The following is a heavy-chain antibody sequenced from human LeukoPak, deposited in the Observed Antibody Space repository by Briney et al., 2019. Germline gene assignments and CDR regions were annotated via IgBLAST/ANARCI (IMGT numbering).Heavy chain of an antibody. CDR3: GKYSYGYSTFDY. CDR1: GFTFSNAW. V-gene: IGHV3-15*01. J-gene: IGHJ4*02. D-gene: IGHD5-18*01. CDR2: IKSKTDGGTT. Sequence: GGSLRLSCAASGFTFSNAWMSWVRQAPGKGLEWVGRIKSKTDGGTTDYAAPVKGRFTISRDDSKNTLYLQMNSLKTEDTAVYYCGKYSYGYSTFDYWGQGTLVTVSS.